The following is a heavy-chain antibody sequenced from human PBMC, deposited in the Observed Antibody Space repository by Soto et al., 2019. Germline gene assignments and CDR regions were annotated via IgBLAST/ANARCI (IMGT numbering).Heavy chain of an antibody. V-gene: IGHV3-21*01. D-gene: IGHD3-10*01. Sequence: QLVESGGGLVKPGGSVRVSCAASRFAFSSYSMHWVRQAPMKGLEWVASINSVASYVYYADSVEGRFTISRDNAKNSVYLQMNSLRAEDTAVYYCTRDRSSFMRGRIRGPYGGLDVWGQGTTVLVS. CDR3: TRDRSSFMRGRIRGPYGGLDV. J-gene: IGHJ6*02. CDR1: RFAFSSYS. CDR2: INSVASYV.